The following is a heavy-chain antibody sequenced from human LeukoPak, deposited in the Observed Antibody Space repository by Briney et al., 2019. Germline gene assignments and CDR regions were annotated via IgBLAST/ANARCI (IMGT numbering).Heavy chain of an antibody. D-gene: IGHD6-13*01. J-gene: IGHJ1*01. CDR3: VSGGIAAAGAEYFHH. Sequence: NTSETLSLTCAVSGGTISSSNWWSWVRLPPGKGLEWIGEIYHSGSTNYNPSLKSRVTISVDKSKNQFSLKLSSVTAADTAVYYCVSGGIAAAGAEYFHHWGQGTLVTVSS. V-gene: IGHV4-4*02. CDR1: GGTISSSNW. CDR2: IYHSGST.